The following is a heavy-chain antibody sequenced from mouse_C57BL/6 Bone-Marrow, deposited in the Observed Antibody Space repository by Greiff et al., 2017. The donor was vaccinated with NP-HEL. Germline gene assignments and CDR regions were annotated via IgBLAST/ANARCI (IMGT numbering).Heavy chain of an antibody. CDR3: AIWKTAQATAYAMDY. CDR1: GYTFTSYW. Sequence: QVQLKQPGAELVKPGASVKVSCKASGYTFTSYWMHWVKQRPGQGLEWIGRLHPSDSDTNYNQKFKGKATLTVDKSSSTAYMQLSSLTSEDSAVYYCAIWKTAQATAYAMDYWGQGTSVTVSS. CDR2: LHPSDSDT. J-gene: IGHJ4*01. D-gene: IGHD3-2*02. V-gene: IGHV1-74*01.